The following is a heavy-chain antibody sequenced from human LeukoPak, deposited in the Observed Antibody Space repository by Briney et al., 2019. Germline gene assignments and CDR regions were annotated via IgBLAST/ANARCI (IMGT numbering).Heavy chain of an antibody. D-gene: IGHD3-16*02. CDR1: GGSVSNYY. CDR2: INHSGST. J-gene: IGHJ4*02. V-gene: IGHV4-34*01. CDR3: ARGARRNYDYVWGSYRSDYYFDY. Sequence: SETLSLTCAVHGGSVSNYYWIWIRQPPGKGLEWIGEINHSGSTNYNPSLKSRVTISVDTSKNQFSLRLNSVTAADTAVYYCARGARRNYDYVWGSYRSDYYFDYWGQGTLVTVSS.